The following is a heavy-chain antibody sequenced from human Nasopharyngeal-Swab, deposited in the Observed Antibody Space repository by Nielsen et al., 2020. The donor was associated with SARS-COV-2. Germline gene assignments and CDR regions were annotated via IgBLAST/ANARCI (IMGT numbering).Heavy chain of an antibody. CDR2: ISSSGDYI. CDR3: TKDTPAMFAY. V-gene: IGHV3-21*01. CDR1: GFSFNMYT. J-gene: IGHJ4*02. Sequence: LSLTCAASGFSFNMYTMNWVRQAPGKGLEWVSAISSSGDYIYHAASVKGRFTISRDNAKNSLYLQMNSLRDEDTAVYYCTKDTPAMFAYWGQGTLVTVSS.